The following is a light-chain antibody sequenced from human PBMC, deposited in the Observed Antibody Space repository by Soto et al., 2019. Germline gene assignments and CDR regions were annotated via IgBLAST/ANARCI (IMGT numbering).Light chain of an antibody. Sequence: QSVLTQPPSVSGASGQRVTLSCAGSSSNIGAGYDVHWYQQFPGTAPKVLIYGNVNRPSGVPDRFSGSKSGTSASLAITGLQTEDEADYYCQSYDNRLSGLVFGGGTKVTVL. V-gene: IGLV1-40*01. CDR1: SSNIGAGYD. J-gene: IGLJ2*01. CDR3: QSYDNRLSGLV. CDR2: GNV.